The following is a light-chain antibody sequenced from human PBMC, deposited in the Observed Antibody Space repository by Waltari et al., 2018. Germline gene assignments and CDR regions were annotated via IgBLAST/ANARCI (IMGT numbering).Light chain of an antibody. CDR2: DVS. V-gene: IGLV2-14*01. CDR1: SGDVGGESY. J-gene: IGLJ2*01. Sequence: QSALTQPASVSGSPGPSITISCTGTSGDVGGESYVAWYQQHPDKAPKLMIYDVSNRPSGVSNRFSASKSGTTASLTISGLQAEDEGDYYCSSYASVSSLVFGGGTRLTVL. CDR3: SSYASVSSLV.